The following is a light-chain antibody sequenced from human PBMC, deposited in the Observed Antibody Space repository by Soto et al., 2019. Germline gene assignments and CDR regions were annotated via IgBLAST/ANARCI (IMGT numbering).Light chain of an antibody. CDR3: LQYHNLWA. CDR1: QNIYYN. CDR2: RAS. V-gene: IGKV3-15*01. Sequence: IVMTQSPATLSVSPGESAPLSCRASQNIYYNVAWYQHRPGQAPRLLIYRASTRATGVPARFSGSGSGTEFTLTISSLQSEDFTVYSCLQYHNLWAFGQGTKVDIK. J-gene: IGKJ1*01.